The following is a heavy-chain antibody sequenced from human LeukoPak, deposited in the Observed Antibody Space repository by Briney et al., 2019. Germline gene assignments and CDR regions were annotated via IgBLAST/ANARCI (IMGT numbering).Heavy chain of an antibody. D-gene: IGHD3-10*01. V-gene: IGHV1-8*01. J-gene: IGHJ4*02. CDR2: MNANSGST. CDR1: RYTFSSYD. CDR3: ARGAAGGVISHFDY. Sequence: EASVKVSCKTSRYTFSSYDINWVRQATGQGPEWMAWMNANSGSTGYAQKFQGRVSMTRNTSVSTAYMELSSLRSQDTAVYYCARGAAGGVISHFDYWGQGTLVTVSS.